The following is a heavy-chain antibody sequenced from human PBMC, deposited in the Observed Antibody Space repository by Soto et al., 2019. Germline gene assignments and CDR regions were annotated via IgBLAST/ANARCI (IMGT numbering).Heavy chain of an antibody. CDR1: GGSFSGYY. D-gene: IGHD4-17*01. Sequence: PSETLSLTCAVCGGSFSGYYWSWIRQPPGKGLEWIGEINHSGSTNYNPSLKSRVTISVDTSKNQFSLKPSSVTAADTAVYYCARQDATVTTRVYYYYYMDVWGKGTTVTVSS. J-gene: IGHJ6*03. CDR3: ARQDATVTTRVYYYYYMDV. CDR2: INHSGST. V-gene: IGHV4-34*01.